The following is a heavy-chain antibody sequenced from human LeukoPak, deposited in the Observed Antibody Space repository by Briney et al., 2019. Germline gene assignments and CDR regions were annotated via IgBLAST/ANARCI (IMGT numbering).Heavy chain of an antibody. Sequence: PGGSLRLSCAASGFTFDDYAMHWVRQAPGKGLEWVSGIGWNSGSIGYADSVKGRFTISRDNAKNSLYLQMNSLRAEDTALYYCAKSHGMVRGVITYYYGMDVWGQGTTVTVSS. CDR3: AKSHGMVRGVITYYYGMDV. CDR1: GFTFDDYA. V-gene: IGHV3-9*01. CDR2: IGWNSGSI. J-gene: IGHJ6*02. D-gene: IGHD3-10*01.